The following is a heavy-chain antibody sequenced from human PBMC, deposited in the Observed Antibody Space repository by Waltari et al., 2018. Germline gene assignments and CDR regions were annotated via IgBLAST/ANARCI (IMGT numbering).Heavy chain of an antibody. CDR1: GGSISSYY. V-gene: IGHV4-59*08. CDR2: IYYSGST. Sequence: QVQLQESGPGLVKPSETLSLTCTVSGGSISSYYWSWIRQPPGKGLEWIGFIYYSGSTNYNPSLKSRVSISVDTSRKHFSLRLSSVTAADTAVYYCARAAVGATPSIDYWGQGTLVTVSS. D-gene: IGHD1-26*01. J-gene: IGHJ4*02. CDR3: ARAAVGATPSIDY.